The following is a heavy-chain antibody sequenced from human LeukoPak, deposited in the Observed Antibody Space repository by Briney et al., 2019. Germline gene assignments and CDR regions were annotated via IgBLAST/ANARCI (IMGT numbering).Heavy chain of an antibody. Sequence: PGGSLRLSCAASGFTFSSYAMSWVRQAPGKGLEWVSAISGSGGSTYYADSVKGRFTNSRDNSKNTLYLQMNSLRAEDTAVYYCAKGRNTMIVVAPFDYWGQGTLVTVSS. CDR3: AKGRNTMIVVAPFDY. D-gene: IGHD3-22*01. CDR1: GFTFSSYA. J-gene: IGHJ4*02. V-gene: IGHV3-23*01. CDR2: ISGSGGST.